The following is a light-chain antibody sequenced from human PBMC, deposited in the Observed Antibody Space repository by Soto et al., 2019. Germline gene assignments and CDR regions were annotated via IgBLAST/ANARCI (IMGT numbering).Light chain of an antibody. CDR2: DAS. J-gene: IGKJ1*01. CDR3: QQYCRSGT. V-gene: IGKV3-11*01. Sequence: IVVKQSPATLSLKKGERATLSCRASQSVSSYLAWYQQKPGQAPRLLIYDASNRATGIPARFSGSGSGTDFTLTISSLEPEDFAVYYCQQYCRSGTFGQGTKVDIK. CDR1: QSVSSY.